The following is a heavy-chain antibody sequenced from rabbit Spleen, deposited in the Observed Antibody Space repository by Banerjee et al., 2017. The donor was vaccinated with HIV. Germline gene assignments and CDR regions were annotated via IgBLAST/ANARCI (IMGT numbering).Heavy chain of an antibody. Sequence: QSLEESGGDLVKPGASLTLTCTASGFTISSYHMCWVRQAPGKGLEWIGCIWPGSSGSAYYASWAKGRFTGSKTSSTVTLQMTSLTAADTATYFCARTGDSSGWGLDLWGPGTLVTVS. CDR1: GFTISSYH. J-gene: IGHJ4*01. CDR2: IWPGSSGSA. D-gene: IGHD4-1*01. V-gene: IGHV1S40*01. CDR3: ARTGDSSGWGLDL.